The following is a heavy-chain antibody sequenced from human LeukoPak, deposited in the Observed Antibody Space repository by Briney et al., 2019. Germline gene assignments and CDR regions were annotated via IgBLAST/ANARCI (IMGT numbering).Heavy chain of an antibody. J-gene: IGHJ4*02. V-gene: IGHV3-23*01. CDR2: ISPGGGTT. CDR3: AKSRSGSANWALRIFDN. Sequence: GGSLRLSCVVSGFSFGSEAMSWVRQAPGRGLEWVSSISPGGGTTYYADSVKGRFTISRDNSENTLYVEMNSLRAEDTAIYYCAKSRSGSANWALRIFDNWGQGTLVGVSS. D-gene: IGHD3-10*01. CDR1: GFSFGSEA.